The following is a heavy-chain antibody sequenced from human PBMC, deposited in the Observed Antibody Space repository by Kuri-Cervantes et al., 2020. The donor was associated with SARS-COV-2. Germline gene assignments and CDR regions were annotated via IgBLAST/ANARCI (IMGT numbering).Heavy chain of an antibody. CDR3: AKDYYYDSSGYPRVVVDY. CDR2: ISGSGGGT. CDR1: GFTSSSYA. J-gene: IGHJ4*02. D-gene: IGHD3-22*01. V-gene: IGHV3-23*01. Sequence: GESLKISCAASGFTSSSYAMSWVRQAPGKGLEWVSAISGSGGGTYYADSVKGRFTISRDNSKNTLYLQMNSLRAEDTAVYYCAKDYYYDSSGYPRVVVDYWGQGTLVTVSS.